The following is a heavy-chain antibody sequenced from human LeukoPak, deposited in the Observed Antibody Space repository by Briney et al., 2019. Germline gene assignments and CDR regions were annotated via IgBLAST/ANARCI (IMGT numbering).Heavy chain of an antibody. CDR2: IYSGGST. J-gene: IGHJ4*02. D-gene: IGHD4-23*01. CDR3: AREFRLGGR. CDR1: GFTVSDNY. Sequence: AGGSLRLSCAASGFTVSDNYMTWVRQAPGRGLEWVSVIYSGGSTYYADFVKARFTISRDNSKNTLFLQMNSLRVEDTAVYYCAREFRLGGRWGQGTLVTVSS. V-gene: IGHV3-66*01.